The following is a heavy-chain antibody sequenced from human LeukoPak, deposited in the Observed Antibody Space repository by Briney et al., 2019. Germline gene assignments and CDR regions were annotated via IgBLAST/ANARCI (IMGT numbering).Heavy chain of an antibody. CDR2: ISGSGGSS. Sequence: PGGSLRLSCVASGFTFSSYAMSWVRQAPGKGLEWVSTISGSGGSSYYADSVKGRFTISRDNSKNTLYLQMDSLRAEDTAVYYCARVDYGDYAGEDYWGQGTLVTVSS. D-gene: IGHD4-17*01. CDR3: ARVDYGDYAGEDY. CDR1: GFTFSSYA. J-gene: IGHJ4*02. V-gene: IGHV3-23*01.